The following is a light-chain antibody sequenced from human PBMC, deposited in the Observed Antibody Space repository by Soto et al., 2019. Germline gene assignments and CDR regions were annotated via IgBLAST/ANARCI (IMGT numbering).Light chain of an antibody. V-gene: IGKV3-20*01. CDR3: QQYGSLPLT. Sequence: EVVLTQSPGTLSLSPGEGATLSCRASQSVSRDYLVWYQHKPGQAPSLVIYATSTRATGIPDRFSASGSGTDFSLTISRLEPEDFAVYYCQQYGSLPLTFGGGTKVEFK. CDR1: QSVSRDY. CDR2: ATS. J-gene: IGKJ4*01.